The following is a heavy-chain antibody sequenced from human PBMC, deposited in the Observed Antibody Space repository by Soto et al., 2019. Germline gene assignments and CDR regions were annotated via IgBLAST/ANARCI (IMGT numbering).Heavy chain of an antibody. Sequence: GGSLRLSCVVSGFIFIKYGVHWIRQAPGKGLEWVALISFDGKKQDYEDSVKGRFTVSRDNSRNTVYLQMNSLRHEDTGTYSYAKLADIFYGMDVWGQGTTVTVSS. CDR3: AKLADIFYGMDV. CDR2: ISFDGKKQ. V-gene: IGHV3-30*18. CDR1: GFIFIKYG. D-gene: IGHD3-3*02. J-gene: IGHJ6*02.